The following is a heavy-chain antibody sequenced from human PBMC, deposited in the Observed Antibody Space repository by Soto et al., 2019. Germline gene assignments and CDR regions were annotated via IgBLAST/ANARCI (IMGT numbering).Heavy chain of an antibody. CDR1: GASIITDNYF. Sequence: QLQLQESGPGLVKPSETLSLTCTVSGASIITDNYFWVWIRQSPRRGLELIGSSSYSGRTYDNPSLQSRVTISIDASKNQFSLKLTSVTTADTAVYYCARRRASDYGGNHHPYYFDRWGQGALVTVSS. D-gene: IGHD4-17*01. V-gene: IGHV4-39*01. CDR2: SSYSGRT. J-gene: IGHJ4*02. CDR3: ARRRASDYGGNHHPYYFDR.